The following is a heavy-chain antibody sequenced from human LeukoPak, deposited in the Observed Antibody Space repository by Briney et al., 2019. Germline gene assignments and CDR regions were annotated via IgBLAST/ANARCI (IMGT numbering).Heavy chain of an antibody. CDR2: IYYSGST. J-gene: IGHJ5*02. Sequence: SETLSLTCTVSGGSISSYYWSWIRQPPGKGLEWIGYIYYSGSTNYNPSLKSRVTISVDTSKNQFSLKVSSVTAADTAVYYCARVVVYGDYPSWFDPWGQGTLVTVSS. V-gene: IGHV4-59*01. D-gene: IGHD4-17*01. CDR1: GGSISSYY. CDR3: ARVVVYGDYPSWFDP.